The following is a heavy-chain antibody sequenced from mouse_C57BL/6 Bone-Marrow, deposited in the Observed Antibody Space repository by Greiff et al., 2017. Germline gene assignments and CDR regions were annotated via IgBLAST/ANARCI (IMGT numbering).Heavy chain of an antibody. CDR2: IDPSDSYT. J-gene: IGHJ2*01. Sequence: VQLQQSGAELVKPGASVKLSCKASGYTFTSYWMQWVKQRPGQGLEWIGEIDPSDSYTNYNQKFKGKATLTVDTSSSTAYMQLSSLTSEDSAVYYCARGGYDYDGDYFDYWGQGTTLTVSS. D-gene: IGHD2-4*01. V-gene: IGHV1-50*01. CDR1: GYTFTSYW. CDR3: ARGGYDYDGDYFDY.